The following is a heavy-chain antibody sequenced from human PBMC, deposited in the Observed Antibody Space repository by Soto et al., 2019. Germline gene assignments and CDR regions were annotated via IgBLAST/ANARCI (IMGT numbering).Heavy chain of an antibody. D-gene: IGHD5-12*01. V-gene: IGHV3-11*01. CDR1: GFTFSDHY. CDR3: ARASVEMATIFDF. CDR2: INRSGGSK. J-gene: IGHJ4*02. Sequence: GGSLRLSCAASGFTFSDHYTSWIRQAPGKGLEWVASINRSGGSKYYADSVKGRFTISRDNAKNSLDLQMNSLRAEDTAAYYCARASVEMATIFDFWGQETLVTVSS.